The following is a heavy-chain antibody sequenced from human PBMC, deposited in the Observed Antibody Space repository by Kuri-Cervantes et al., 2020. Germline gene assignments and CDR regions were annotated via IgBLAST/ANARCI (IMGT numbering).Heavy chain of an antibody. CDR3: ARKKGVGATRGATHSLDY. V-gene: IGHV3-23*01. J-gene: IGHJ4*02. D-gene: IGHD1-26*01. Sequence: GGSLRLSCAASGFTFSSYAMSWVRQAPGKGLEWVSAISGSGGSTYYADSVKGRFTISRDNSKNTLYLQMNSLRAEDTAVYYCARKKGVGATRGATHSLDYWGQGTLVTVSS. CDR2: ISGSGGST. CDR1: GFTFSSYA.